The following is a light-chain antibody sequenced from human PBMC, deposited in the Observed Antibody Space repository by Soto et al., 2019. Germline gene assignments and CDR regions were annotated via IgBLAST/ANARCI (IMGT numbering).Light chain of an antibody. Sequence: DIQMTQSPSSLSASVGDRVTITCRASQSISSYLNWYQQKPGKAPKLLIYAASSLQSGVPSRFSGRGSGTDFNLTIISLQPEDVATYYCQHRYSTPYTFGQGTKLEIK. V-gene: IGKV1-39*01. CDR2: AAS. J-gene: IGKJ2*01. CDR1: QSISSY. CDR3: QHRYSTPYT.